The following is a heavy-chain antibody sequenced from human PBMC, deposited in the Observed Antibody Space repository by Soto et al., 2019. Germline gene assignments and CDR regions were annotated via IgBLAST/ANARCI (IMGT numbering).Heavy chain of an antibody. V-gene: IGHV1-69*12. CDR1: GGTFSSYA. CDR3: ARGDYGELDNWFDP. D-gene: IGHD4-17*01. CDR2: IIPIFGTA. Sequence: QVQLVQSGAEVKKPGSSVKVSCKASGGTFSSYAISWVRQAPGQGLEWMGGIIPIFGTANYAQKFQGRVTITADECTSAAYMELSSLSSEDTAVYYCARGDYGELDNWFDPWGQGTLVTVSS. J-gene: IGHJ5*02.